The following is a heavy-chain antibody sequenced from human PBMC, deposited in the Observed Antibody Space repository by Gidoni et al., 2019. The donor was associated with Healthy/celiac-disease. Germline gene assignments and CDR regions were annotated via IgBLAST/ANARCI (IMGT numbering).Heavy chain of an antibody. CDR1: GGSFSGYY. D-gene: IGHD3-10*01. J-gene: IGHJ4*02. Sequence: QVQLQQWGAGLLKPSETLSLTCAVHGGSFSGYYWSWIRQPPGKGLEWSGESNHSGSTNYNPSLKSRVTISVDTSKNQFSLKLSSVTAADTAVYYCARGPPRSYYYGSGSYRYFDYWGQGTLVTVSS. CDR2: SNHSGST. V-gene: IGHV4-34*01. CDR3: ARGPPRSYYYGSGSYRYFDY.